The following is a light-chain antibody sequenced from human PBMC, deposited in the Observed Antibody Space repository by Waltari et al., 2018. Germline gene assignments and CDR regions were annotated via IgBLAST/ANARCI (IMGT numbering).Light chain of an antibody. CDR1: QRISSY. V-gene: IGKV1-39*01. J-gene: IGKJ1*01. Sequence: DIQMTQSPSSLSASVGDSVTIACRASQRISSYLNWYQQKPGQAPKLLIYAASSLESGVPSRFSGSGFVTDFTLTINSLQPEDFAVYYCQQTYSNFRTFGQGTKVDVK. CDR2: AAS. CDR3: QQTYSNFRT.